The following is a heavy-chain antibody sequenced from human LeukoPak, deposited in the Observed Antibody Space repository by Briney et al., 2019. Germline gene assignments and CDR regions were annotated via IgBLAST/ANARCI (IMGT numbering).Heavy chain of an antibody. CDR1: GFTFSTYA. V-gene: IGHV3-23*01. CDR3: AKAASGNSNDVSDY. CDR2: ISGRGVST. J-gene: IGHJ4*02. Sequence: GGSLRLSCAASGFTFSTYAMSWVRQAPGMGLEWVSAISGRGVSTSYADSVRGRFTISRDNSKNTLYLQMNSLRAEDTAVYYCAKAASGNSNDVSDYWGQGTLVTVSS. D-gene: IGHD1-20*01.